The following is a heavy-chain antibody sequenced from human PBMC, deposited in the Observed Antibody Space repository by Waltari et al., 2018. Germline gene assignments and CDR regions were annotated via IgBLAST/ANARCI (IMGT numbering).Heavy chain of an antibody. Sequence: QVQLVESGGGVVQPGRSLRLSCAASGFTFSSYGMHWVRQAPGKGLEWVAVISYDGSNKYYADSVKGLFTISRDNSKNTLYLQMNSLRAEDTAVYYCAKYKDMATILDYWGHGTLVTVSS. J-gene: IGHJ4*01. V-gene: IGHV3-30*18. CDR1: GFTFSSYG. CDR3: AKYKDMATILDY. CDR2: ISYDGSNK. D-gene: IGHD5-12*01.